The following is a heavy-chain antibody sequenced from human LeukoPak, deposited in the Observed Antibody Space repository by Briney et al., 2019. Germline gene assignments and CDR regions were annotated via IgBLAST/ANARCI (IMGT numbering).Heavy chain of an antibody. CDR1: GFTFSSYA. D-gene: IGHD2-15*01. J-gene: IGHJ4*02. V-gene: IGHV3-23*01. CDR2: ISGGGGST. Sequence: GGSLRLSCAASGFTFSSYAMNWVRQAPGKGLEWVSAISGGGGSTYYADSVKGRFTISRDNSKNTLFLQMNGLRAEDTAIYYCAKDRLQWWTTTIDYWGQGTLVAVSS. CDR3: AKDRLQWWTTTIDY.